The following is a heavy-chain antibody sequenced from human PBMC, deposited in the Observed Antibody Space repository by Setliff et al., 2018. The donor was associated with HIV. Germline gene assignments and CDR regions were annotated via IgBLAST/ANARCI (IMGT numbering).Heavy chain of an antibody. D-gene: IGHD3-9*01. CDR3: ARDYDILTGYTDYCYMDV. CDR2: INPSGGST. CDR1: GYTFSSYY. V-gene: IGHV1-46*01. Sequence: ASVKVSCKASGYTFSSYYMHWVRQAPGQGLEWMGIINPSGGSTSYAQKFQGRVTMTRDTSTSTVYMELSSLRSEDTAVYYCARDYDILTGYTDYCYMDVWGKGTTVTVSS. J-gene: IGHJ6*03.